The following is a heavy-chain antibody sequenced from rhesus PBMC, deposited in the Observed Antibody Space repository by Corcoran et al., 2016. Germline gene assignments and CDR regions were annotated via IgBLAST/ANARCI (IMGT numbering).Heavy chain of an antibody. V-gene: IGHV3S42*01. J-gene: IGHJ4*01. CDR2: INTGGGTT. Sequence: EVQLVESGGGLAKPGGSLRLSCVASGFTFSTYWMNWVRQTPGKGLEWISAINTGGGTTYYADSVKGRFTISRDNSQNTLSLQMNSLRPEDTAVYYCAAANGNWGQGVLVTVSS. D-gene: IGHD1-1*01. CDR3: AAANGN. CDR1: GFTFSTYW.